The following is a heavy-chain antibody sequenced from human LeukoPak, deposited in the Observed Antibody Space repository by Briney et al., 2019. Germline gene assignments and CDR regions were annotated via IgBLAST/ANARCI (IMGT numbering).Heavy chain of an antibody. CDR1: GGSISSYY. D-gene: IGHD3-22*01. CDR3: ARGSGPITMIGVLDY. CDR2: IYYSGST. Sequence: SETLSLTCTVSGGSISSYYWSWIRQPPGKGLEWIGYIYYSGSTNYNPSLKSRVTISVDTSKNQFSLKLSSVTAADTAVYYCARGSGPITMIGVLDYWGQGTLVTVSS. V-gene: IGHV4-59*12. J-gene: IGHJ4*02.